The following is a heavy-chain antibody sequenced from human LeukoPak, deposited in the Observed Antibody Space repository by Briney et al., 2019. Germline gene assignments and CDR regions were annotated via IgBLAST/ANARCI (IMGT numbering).Heavy chain of an antibody. CDR2: ISSSGTTI. Sequence: GGSLRLSCAASGFSFSSFEMNWVRQAPGKGLEWVSYISSSGTTIYYADSVKGRFTISRDNAKNSLYLQMNSLRAADTAVYYCARVGYSNRWYLDCWGQGTLVTVSS. CDR3: ARVGYSNRWYLDC. J-gene: IGHJ4*02. V-gene: IGHV3-48*03. CDR1: GFSFSSFE. D-gene: IGHD6-13*01.